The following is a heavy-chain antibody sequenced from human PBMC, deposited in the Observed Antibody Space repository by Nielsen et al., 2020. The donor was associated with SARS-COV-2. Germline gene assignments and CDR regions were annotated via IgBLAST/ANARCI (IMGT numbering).Heavy chain of an antibody. CDR1: GFTFADYA. Sequence: GESLRLSCAAYGFTFADYAMHWVRHAPGKGLEWVSGISWNSGSIGYADSVKGRFTISRDNAKNSLYLQMNSLRAEDTALYYCAKVSDSSGYSDYWGQGTLVTVSS. CDR2: ISWNSGSI. CDR3: AKVSDSSGYSDY. V-gene: IGHV3-9*01. D-gene: IGHD3-22*01. J-gene: IGHJ4*02.